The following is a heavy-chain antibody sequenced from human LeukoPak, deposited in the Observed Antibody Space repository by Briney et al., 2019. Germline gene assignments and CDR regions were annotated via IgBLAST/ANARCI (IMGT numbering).Heavy chain of an antibody. J-gene: IGHJ4*02. V-gene: IGHV3-23*01. CDR3: ARRRGYSYGYSDY. CDR1: GFTFSSYG. CDR2: ISGSGGST. Sequence: PGGTLRLSCAASGFTFSSYGMSWVRQAPGKGLEWVSGISGSGGSTYYAASVKGRFTISRDSSKNTLYLQMNSLRAEDTAVYYCARRRGYSYGYSDYWGQGTLVTVSS. D-gene: IGHD5-18*01.